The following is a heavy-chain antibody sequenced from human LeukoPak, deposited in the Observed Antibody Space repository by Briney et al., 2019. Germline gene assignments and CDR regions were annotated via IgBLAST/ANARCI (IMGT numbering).Heavy chain of an antibody. CDR1: GFTFSTYW. CDR2: IKQDGSEK. Sequence: GGSLRLSCAASGFTFSTYWMSWVRQAPGKGLERVANIKQDGSEKYYIDSVKGRFTISRDNAKNSLYLQMSSLRAEDTAMYYCARDSAGNDYWGQGTLVTVSS. CDR3: ARDSAGNDY. D-gene: IGHD6-13*01. J-gene: IGHJ4*02. V-gene: IGHV3-7*01.